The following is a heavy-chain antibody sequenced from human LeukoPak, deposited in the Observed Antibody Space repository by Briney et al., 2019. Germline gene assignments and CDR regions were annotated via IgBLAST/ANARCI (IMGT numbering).Heavy chain of an antibody. D-gene: IGHD3-10*01. J-gene: IGHJ6*02. CDR3: ARSGSGSGSYGRDYYYYYGMDV. Sequence: SETLSLTCTVSGDSISSANYYWGWVRQPPGKGLEWIGSIYFSGSTYYNPSLKSRVTISVETSKVQFSLKLSSVTAADTAVYYCARSGSGSGSYGRDYYYYYGMDVWGQGTTVTVSS. CDR1: GDSISSANYY. CDR2: IYFSGST. V-gene: IGHV4-39*07.